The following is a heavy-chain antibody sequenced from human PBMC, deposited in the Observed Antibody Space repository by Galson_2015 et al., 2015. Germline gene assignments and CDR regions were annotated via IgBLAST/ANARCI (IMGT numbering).Heavy chain of an antibody. V-gene: IGHV3-23*01. Sequence: SLRLSCAASGFTFSSYAMSWVRQAPGKGLEWVSVISSSGDSTYYPDSVKGRFTISRDNSKNTLYLQMNSLRVDDTAVYYCAKDRTQGGTTFHYWGQGTLVTVSS. CDR2: ISSSGDST. CDR3: AKDRTQGGTTFHY. CDR1: GFTFSSYA. D-gene: IGHD1-1*01. J-gene: IGHJ4*02.